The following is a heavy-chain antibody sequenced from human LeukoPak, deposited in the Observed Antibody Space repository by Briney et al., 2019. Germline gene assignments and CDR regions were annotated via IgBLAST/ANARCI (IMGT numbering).Heavy chain of an antibody. CDR3: ARSSGRCWDYFDY. Sequence: GGSLRLSCAASGFTVSSNYMSWVRQAPGKGLEWVSVIYSGGSTYYADSVKGPFTISRDNSKNTLYLQMNSLRAEDTAVYYCARSSGRCWDYFDYWGQGTLVTVSS. D-gene: IGHD6-19*01. CDR1: GFTVSSNY. CDR2: IYSGGST. V-gene: IGHV3-53*01. J-gene: IGHJ4*02.